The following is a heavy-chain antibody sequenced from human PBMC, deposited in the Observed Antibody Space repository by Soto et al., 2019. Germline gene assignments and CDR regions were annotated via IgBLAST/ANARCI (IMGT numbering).Heavy chain of an antibody. D-gene: IGHD3-10*01. Sequence: QVQLVQSEPEVKNPGASVRVSCVASGYAFTSYGVNWVRQAPGQGLEWMGWIAPHSGRTTYLPKFQGRVTMTADVSTNTAYIELRSLTSDDTGIYFCARAATGSYHSAYWGQGTVVTVSS. J-gene: IGHJ4*02. CDR3: ARAATGSYHSAY. CDR2: IAPHSGRT. CDR1: GYAFTSYG. V-gene: IGHV1-18*04.